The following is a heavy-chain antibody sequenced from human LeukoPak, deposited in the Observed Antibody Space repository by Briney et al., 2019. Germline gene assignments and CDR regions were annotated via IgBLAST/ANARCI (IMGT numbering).Heavy chain of an antibody. V-gene: IGHV4-30-4*01. CDR3: ARDLYYYDSSGYSPVDNWFDP. Sequence: PSQTLSLTCTVSGGSISSGDYYWSWIRQPPGKGLEWIGYIYYSGSTYYNPSLKSRVTISVDTSKNQFSLKLSSVTAADTAVYYCARDLYYYDSSGYSPVDNWFDPWGQGTLVTVSS. CDR1: GGSISSGDYY. D-gene: IGHD3-22*01. CDR2: IYYSGST. J-gene: IGHJ5*02.